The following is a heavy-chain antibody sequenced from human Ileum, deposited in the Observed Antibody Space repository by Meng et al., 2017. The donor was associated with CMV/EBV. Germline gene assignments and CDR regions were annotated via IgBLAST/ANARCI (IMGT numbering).Heavy chain of an antibody. Sequence: GESLKISWVASGFTFSSYAMSWVRQAPGKGLEWGSAISGSGGDTYYADSVKGRFTISRDNSKNSLYLQMDSRRAEDTAVYYCVKSIAARPYYFDSWGQGTLVTVSS. D-gene: IGHD6-6*01. CDR1: GFTFSSYA. V-gene: IGHV3-23*01. CDR2: ISGSGGDT. J-gene: IGHJ4*02. CDR3: VKSIAARPYYFDS.